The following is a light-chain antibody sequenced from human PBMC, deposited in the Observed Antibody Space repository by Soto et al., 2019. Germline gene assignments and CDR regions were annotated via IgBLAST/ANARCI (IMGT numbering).Light chain of an antibody. CDR2: WAS. CDR3: QQYYSTPRT. Sequence: DIVMTQSPDSLAVSLGERATMNCKSSQSVLHTSNNQNYLAWYQQKPGQPPKLLIYWASTRESGVPDRFSGSGSGTDFTLTISSLQAEDVAVYYCQQYYSTPRTFGQGTKVEIK. CDR1: QSVLHTSNNQNY. V-gene: IGKV4-1*01. J-gene: IGKJ1*01.